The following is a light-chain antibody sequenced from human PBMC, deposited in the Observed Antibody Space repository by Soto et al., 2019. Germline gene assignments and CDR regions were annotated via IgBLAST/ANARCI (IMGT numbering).Light chain of an antibody. V-gene: IGKV1-39*01. CDR1: QSISSY. Sequence: DIQMTQSPSSLSASVGDRVTITCRASQSISSYLNWYQQKPGKAPKLLIYAASSLQSGVPSRFSGSGSGTDFKLTISSLQPEGFATYSCQQSYSTTWTFRKGSKGEIK. CDR3: QQSYSTTWT. CDR2: AAS. J-gene: IGKJ1*01.